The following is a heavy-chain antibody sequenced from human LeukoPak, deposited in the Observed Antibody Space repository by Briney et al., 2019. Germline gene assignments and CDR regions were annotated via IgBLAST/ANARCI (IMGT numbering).Heavy chain of an antibody. CDR2: IYPGDSDT. CDR3: ARHRYCSGGSCYLDY. V-gene: IGHV5-51*01. D-gene: IGHD2-15*01. Sequence: GESLKISCKGSGYSFTNYWIGWVRQMPGKGLEWMGIIYPGDSDTRYSPSFQGQVTISADKSISTAHLQWSSLKASDTAMYYCARHRYCSGGSCYLDYWGQGTLVTVSS. CDR1: GYSFTNYW. J-gene: IGHJ4*02.